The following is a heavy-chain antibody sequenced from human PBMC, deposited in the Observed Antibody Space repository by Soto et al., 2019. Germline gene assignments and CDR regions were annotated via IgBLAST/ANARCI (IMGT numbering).Heavy chain of an antibody. V-gene: IGHV1-3*05. Sequence: QVQLVQSGAEEKKPGASVKVSCKASGYTFTSYAMHWVRQAPGQRLEWMGWINAGNGNTKYSQKFQGRVTITRDTSASTAYMELSSLRSEDTAVYYCARVTTGWYYFDYWGQGTLVTVSS. CDR1: GYTFTSYA. D-gene: IGHD2-15*01. J-gene: IGHJ4*02. CDR2: INAGNGNT. CDR3: ARVTTGWYYFDY.